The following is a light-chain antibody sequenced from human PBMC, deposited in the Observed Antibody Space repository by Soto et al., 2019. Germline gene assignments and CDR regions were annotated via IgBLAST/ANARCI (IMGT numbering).Light chain of an antibody. Sequence: EIVMTQSPATLSVSPGERATLSCRASQGVRNNLAWYQLKPGQAPGLIIYGASSRPTGIPARFRGRGSGTYFTITIINLQSEDFAVYNCQQYDNWPPAITFGQGTRLEIK. CDR2: GAS. V-gene: IGKV3-15*01. J-gene: IGKJ5*01. CDR3: QQYDNWPPAIT. CDR1: QGVRNN.